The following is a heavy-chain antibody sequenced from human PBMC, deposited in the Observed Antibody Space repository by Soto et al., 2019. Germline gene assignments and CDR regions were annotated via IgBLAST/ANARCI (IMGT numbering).Heavy chain of an antibody. CDR2: IYYDGST. D-gene: IGHD2-15*01. Sequence: ASETLSLTCTVSGGSINSNIYYWAWIRQPPGKGLAWIASIYYDGSTYYNPSLKSRVTISIDTSKNQFSLRLRSVTAADTAIYYCAKVVVAATRHTDFDSWGQGTLVTVSS. V-gene: IGHV4-39*01. CDR3: AKVVVAATRHTDFDS. CDR1: GGSINSNIYY. J-gene: IGHJ4*02.